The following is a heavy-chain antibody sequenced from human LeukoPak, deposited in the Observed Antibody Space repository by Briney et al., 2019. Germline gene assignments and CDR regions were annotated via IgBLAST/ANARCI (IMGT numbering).Heavy chain of an antibody. J-gene: IGHJ4*02. V-gene: IGHV4-59*01. CDR3: ARAVYYGSTLDY. CDR2: IYYSGST. D-gene: IGHD3-10*01. CDR1: GGSISSYY. Sequence: PSETLSLTCTVSGGSISSYYWSWIRQPPGKGLEWIGYIYYSGSTNYNPSLKSRVTISVDTSKNQFSLKLSSVTAADTAMYYCARAVYYGSTLDYWGQGTLVTVSS.